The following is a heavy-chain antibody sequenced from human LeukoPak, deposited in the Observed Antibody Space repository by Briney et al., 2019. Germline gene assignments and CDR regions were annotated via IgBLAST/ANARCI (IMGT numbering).Heavy chain of an antibody. D-gene: IGHD4-23*01. V-gene: IGHV2-5*02. J-gene: IGHJ5*01. CDR3: AHLLRGSRGGLGWFDS. CDR2: IYWDEDK. CDR1: GLSLSTSGVG. Sequence: SGPTLVKPTQTLTLTCTLSGLSLSTSGVGVGCIRQPPGKALEWLALIYWDEDKRYSPSLNNRLTITKDTSKNQVVLTMTNMDPVDTATYHCAHLLRGSRGGLGWFDSWGQGTLVTVSA.